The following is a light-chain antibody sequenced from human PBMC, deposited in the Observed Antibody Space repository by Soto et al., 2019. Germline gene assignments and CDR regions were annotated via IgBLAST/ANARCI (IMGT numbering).Light chain of an antibody. CDR3: QQSYSTPLT. CDR2: AAS. Sequence: DIQMTQSPSSLSASVGDRVTITCRASQSISSYLNWHQQKPGKAPKLLIYAASSLQSGVPSGFSGSGSGTDFTLTISSLQPEDFATYYCQQSYSTPLTFGGGTKVDIK. J-gene: IGKJ4*01. V-gene: IGKV1-39*01. CDR1: QSISSY.